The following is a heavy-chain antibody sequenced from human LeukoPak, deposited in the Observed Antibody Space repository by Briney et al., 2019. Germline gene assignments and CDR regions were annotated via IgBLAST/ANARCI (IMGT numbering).Heavy chain of an antibody. D-gene: IGHD3-10*01. V-gene: IGHV4-61*01. CDR3: ARGTGSRVWELNWFDP. J-gene: IGHJ5*02. CDR2: IYYSGNT. Sequence: SETLSLTCIVSGGSISSSIYYWSWIRQPPGKGLEWIGYIYYSGNTNYNPSLKGRVITSVDTSKNQFSLKLSSVTAADTAVYYCARGTGSRVWELNWFDPWGQGTLVTVSS. CDR1: GGSISSSIYY.